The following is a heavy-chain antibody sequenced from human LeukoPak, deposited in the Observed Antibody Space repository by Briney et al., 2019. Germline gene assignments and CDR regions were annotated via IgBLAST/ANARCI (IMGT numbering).Heavy chain of an antibody. CDR3: AREYRGLYYYDSSGSAPDY. CDR1: GFTFSSYA. Sequence: AGGSLRLSCAASGFTFSSYAMSWVRQAPGKGLEWVSAISGSGGSTYYADSVKGRFTVSRDNAKNSLYLQMNSLRAEDTAVYYCAREYRGLYYYDSSGSAPDYWGQGTLVTVSS. CDR2: ISGSGGST. V-gene: IGHV3-23*01. J-gene: IGHJ4*02. D-gene: IGHD3-22*01.